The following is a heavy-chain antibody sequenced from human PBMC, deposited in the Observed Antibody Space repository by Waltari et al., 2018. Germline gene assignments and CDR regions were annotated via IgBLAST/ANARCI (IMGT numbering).Heavy chain of an antibody. Sequence: QVQLQQWGAGLLKPSETLSLTCAVYGGSFSGYYWSWIRQPQGKGLEWIGEINHSGSTNYNPSLKSRVTISVDTSKNQFSLKLSSVTAADTAVYYCARGLSGIWFGELSSRFDPWGQGTLVTVSS. V-gene: IGHV4-34*01. D-gene: IGHD3-10*01. CDR2: INHSGST. J-gene: IGHJ5*02. CDR3: ARGLSGIWFGELSSRFDP. CDR1: GGSFSGYY.